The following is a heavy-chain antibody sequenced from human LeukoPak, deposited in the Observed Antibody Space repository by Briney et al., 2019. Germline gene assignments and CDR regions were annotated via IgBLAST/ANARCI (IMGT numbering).Heavy chain of an antibody. D-gene: IGHD3-3*01. CDR2: ISYDGSNK. V-gene: IGHV3-30-3*01. CDR1: GFTFSSYA. Sequence: GRSLRLSCAASGFTFSSYAMHWVRQAPGKGLEWVAVISYDGSNKYYADSVKGRFTIYRDNSKNTLYLQMNSLRAEDTAVYYCAREYDDYYFDYWGQGTLVTASS. CDR3: AREYDDYYFDY. J-gene: IGHJ4*02.